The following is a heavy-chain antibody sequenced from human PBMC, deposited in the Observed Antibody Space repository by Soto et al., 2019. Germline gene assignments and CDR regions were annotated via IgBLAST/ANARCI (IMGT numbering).Heavy chain of an antibody. D-gene: IGHD1-26*01. V-gene: IGHV3-23*01. CDR2: IGASGAGT. J-gene: IGHJ4*02. Sequence: EVQLLESGGGLVQPGGSLRLSCAASGFTFSTYAMSWVRQAPGKGLDWVSAIGASGAGTYYADSVKGRFTISRDNSKNTLHLQMNNLRAEDTAVYYCALRKTGSFLDYWGQGTLVTVSS. CDR1: GFTFSTYA. CDR3: ALRKTGSFLDY.